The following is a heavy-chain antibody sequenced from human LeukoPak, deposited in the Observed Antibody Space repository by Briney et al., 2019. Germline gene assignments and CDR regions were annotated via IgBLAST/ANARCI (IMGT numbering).Heavy chain of an antibody. J-gene: IGHJ5*02. Sequence: SETLSLTCTVSGGSVSSGSYYWSWIRQPPGKGLEWIGYIYYSGSTNYNPSLKSRVTISVDTSKNQLSLKLSSVTAADTAVYYCARDTYYYDSSGYGANWFDPWGQGTLVTVSS. CDR2: IYYSGST. CDR3: ARDTYYYDSSGYGANWFDP. CDR1: GGSVSSGSYY. V-gene: IGHV4-61*01. D-gene: IGHD3-22*01.